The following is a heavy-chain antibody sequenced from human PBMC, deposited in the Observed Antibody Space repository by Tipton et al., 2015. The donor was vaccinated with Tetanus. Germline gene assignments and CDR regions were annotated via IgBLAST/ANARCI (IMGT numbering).Heavy chain of an antibody. V-gene: IGHV4-61*01. CDR2: VYHSGST. J-gene: IGHJ6*02. Sequence: TLSLTCTVSGGSVSRSSHYWTWIRQPPGKELEWVGYVYHSGSTNYHPSLKSRLTISVDTSKNQFSLNLRSVITADTAVYYCARATPSGSYFVRYYSMDVWGQGTTVVVSS. D-gene: IGHD3-22*01. CDR1: GGSVSRSSHY. CDR3: ARATPSGSYFVRYYSMDV.